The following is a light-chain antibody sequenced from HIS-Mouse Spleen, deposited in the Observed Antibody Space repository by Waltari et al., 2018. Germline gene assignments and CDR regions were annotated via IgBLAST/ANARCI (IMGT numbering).Light chain of an antibody. CDR3: YSTDSSGNHRV. J-gene: IGLJ2*01. CDR2: EDS. V-gene: IGLV3-10*01. Sequence: SYELTQPPSVSVSPGQTARITCSGDALPKKYAYWYQQKSGQAPGLVIYEDSKRPSGFPARLSGSSSGTMATLTISGAQVEDEADYYCYSTDSSGNHRVFGGGTKLTVL. CDR1: ALPKKY.